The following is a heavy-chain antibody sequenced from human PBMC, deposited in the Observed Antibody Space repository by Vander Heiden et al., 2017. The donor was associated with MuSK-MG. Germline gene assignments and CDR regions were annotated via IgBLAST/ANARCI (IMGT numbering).Heavy chain of an antibody. J-gene: IGHJ6*03. CDR3: ARAHNFWSGYSPDYYMDV. V-gene: IGHV3-48*01. Sequence: EVQLVESGGGLVQPGGSLRLSGAASGFTFSTYGMNWVRQAPGKGLEWVSFISSSSSTISYADSVKGRFTISRDNAKSSLYLQMNSLRAEDTAVYYCARAHNFWSGYSPDYYMDVWGQGTTVTVSS. CDR1: GFTFSTYG. D-gene: IGHD3-3*01. CDR2: ISSSSSTI.